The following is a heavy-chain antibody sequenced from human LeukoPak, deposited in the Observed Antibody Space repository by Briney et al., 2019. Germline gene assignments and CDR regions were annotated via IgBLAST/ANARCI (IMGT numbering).Heavy chain of an antibody. J-gene: IGHJ3*02. CDR3: ARDRRIAAPIGDAFDI. V-gene: IGHV3-30-3*01. CDR1: GFTFSSYA. Sequence: PGGSLRLSCAASGFTFSSYAMHWVRQAPGKGLEWVAVISYDGSNKYYADSVKGRFTISRDNSKNTLYLQMNSLRAEDTAVYYCARDRRIAAPIGDAFDIWGQGTMVTVSS. CDR2: ISYDGSNK. D-gene: IGHD6-13*01.